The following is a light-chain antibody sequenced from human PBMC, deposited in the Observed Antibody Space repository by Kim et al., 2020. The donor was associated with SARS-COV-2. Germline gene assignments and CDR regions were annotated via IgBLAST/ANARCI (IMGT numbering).Light chain of an antibody. J-gene: IGLJ2*01. CDR2: DVT. CDR1: TSDVGGYNY. Sequence: QSALTQPRSVSGSPGQSITISCTGTTSDVGGYNYVSWFQLFPGKAPRLLIYDVTKRPSGVPDRFSGSKSGNTASLTISGLQADDEAEYFCCSYTSSSSRVFGEGTQLPVL. CDR3: CSYTSSSSRV. V-gene: IGLV2-11*01.